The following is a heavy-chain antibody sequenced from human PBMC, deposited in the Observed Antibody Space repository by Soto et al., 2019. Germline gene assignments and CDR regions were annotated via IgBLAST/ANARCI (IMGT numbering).Heavy chain of an antibody. J-gene: IGHJ4*02. Sequence: QVQLVESGGGVVQPGRSLRLSCAASGFTFSSYGMHWVRQAPGKGLEWVAVIWYDGSNKYYADSVKGRFTISRDNSKNTLYLQMNSLRAEDTAVYYCARDQNCYDSLFDYWGQGTLVTVSS. CDR2: IWYDGSNK. CDR3: ARDQNCYDSLFDY. D-gene: IGHD5-12*01. V-gene: IGHV3-33*01. CDR1: GFTFSSYG.